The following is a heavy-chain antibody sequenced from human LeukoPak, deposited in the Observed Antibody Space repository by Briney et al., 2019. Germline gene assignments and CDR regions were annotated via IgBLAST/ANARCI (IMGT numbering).Heavy chain of an antibody. J-gene: IGHJ3*02. CDR2: INHSEST. D-gene: IGHD1-26*01. CDR3: ARVRGSYGAFDI. Sequence: SETLSLTCAVSGGSFSSNKWWSWVRQPPGKGLEWIGEINHSESTNYNPSLKSRVTISIDKSKNQFSLNLSSVTAADTAVYYCARVRGSYGAFDIWGQGTMVTVSS. V-gene: IGHV4-4*02. CDR1: GGSFSSNKW.